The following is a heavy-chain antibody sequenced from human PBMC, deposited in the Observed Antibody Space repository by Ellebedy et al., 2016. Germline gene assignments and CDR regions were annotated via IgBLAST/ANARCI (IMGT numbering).Heavy chain of an antibody. V-gene: IGHV4-39*01. CDR2: IYYSGST. Sequence: SETLSLTCTVSGGSISSSSYYWGWIRQPPGKGLEWIGSIYYSGSTYYNPSLKSRVTISVDTSKNQFSLKLSSVTAADTAVYYCATPQWLVPIDAFDIWGQGTMVTVSS. CDR3: ATPQWLVPIDAFDI. J-gene: IGHJ3*02. CDR1: GGSISSSSYY. D-gene: IGHD6-19*01.